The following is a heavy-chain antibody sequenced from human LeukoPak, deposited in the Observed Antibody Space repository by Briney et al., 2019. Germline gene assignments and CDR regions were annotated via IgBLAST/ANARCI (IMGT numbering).Heavy chain of an antibody. CDR2: ISWDGGST. CDR3: TNRGVDHYGSVSFSYYFDD. V-gene: IGHV3-43D*03. Sequence: GGSLRLSCAASGFTFDDYAMHWVRQAPGKGLEWVSLISWDGGSTYYADSVKGRFTISRDNSKNSLYLQMNSLRAEDTALYYCTNRGVDHYGSVSFSYYFDDWGQGTQVTVAS. D-gene: IGHD3-10*01. J-gene: IGHJ4*02. CDR1: GFTFDDYA.